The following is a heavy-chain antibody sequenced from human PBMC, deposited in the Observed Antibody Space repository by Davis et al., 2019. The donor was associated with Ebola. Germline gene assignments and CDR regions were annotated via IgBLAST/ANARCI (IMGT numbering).Heavy chain of an antibody. CDR2: INPHNGNT. Sequence: ASVKVSCKASGGTFSSYAISWVRQAPGQGLEWMGWINPHNGNTNYAQNVQGRVTMTTDTATTTAYMEVGSLRSDDTAVYYCARAQFPTTSDHWGQGTLVTVSS. CDR3: ARAQFPTTSDH. J-gene: IGHJ4*02. D-gene: IGHD1-1*01. V-gene: IGHV1-18*01. CDR1: GGTFSSYA.